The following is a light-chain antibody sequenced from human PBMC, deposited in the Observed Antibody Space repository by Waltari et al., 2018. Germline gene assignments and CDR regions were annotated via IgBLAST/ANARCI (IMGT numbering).Light chain of an antibody. V-gene: IGLV3-1*01. J-gene: IGLJ1*01. CDR3: LAWDFSTAWT. Sequence: SSGLTQPPSVSVSTGQTATITCSGSQLGNTFASWYQPRPGQSPVLVIYQDKKRPSGIPERFSGSNSGYTATLTISGALPMDEADYYCLAWDFSTAWTFGTGTRVTVL. CDR2: QDK. CDR1: QLGNTF.